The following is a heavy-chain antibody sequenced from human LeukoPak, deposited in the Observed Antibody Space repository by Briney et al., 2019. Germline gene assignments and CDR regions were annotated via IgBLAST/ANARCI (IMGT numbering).Heavy chain of an antibody. CDR3: ARASMTTVTNFDY. CDR2: MTEMGIPI. Sequence: GGCLRLSCAASGFTFSSYEMNWVRQAAGKGLEWVSYMTEMGIPIYYADSVKGPFTISRDNAKNSLYLQMNSLRAEDTAVYYCARASMTTVTNFDYWGQGTLVTVS. CDR1: GFTFSSYE. J-gene: IGHJ4*02. V-gene: IGHV3-48*03. D-gene: IGHD4-17*01.